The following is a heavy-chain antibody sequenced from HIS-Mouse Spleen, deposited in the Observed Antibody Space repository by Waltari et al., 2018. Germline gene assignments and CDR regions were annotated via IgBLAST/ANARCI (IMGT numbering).Heavy chain of an antibody. Sequence: QLQLQESGPGLVKPPETLSLPSPVSGCSLSSSSYSWGWIRQPPGKGLEWIGSIYYSGSTYYNPSLKSRVTISVDTSKNQFSLKLSSVTAADTAVYYCAREIPYSSSWYDWYFDLWGRGTLVTVSS. D-gene: IGHD6-13*01. CDR1: GCSLSSSSYS. V-gene: IGHV4-39*07. CDR3: AREIPYSSSWYDWYFDL. J-gene: IGHJ2*01. CDR2: IYYSGST.